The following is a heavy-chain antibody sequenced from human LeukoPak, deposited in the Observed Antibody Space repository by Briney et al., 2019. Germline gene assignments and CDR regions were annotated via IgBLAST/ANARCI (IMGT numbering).Heavy chain of an antibody. CDR3: ARKYDILTGYTGIDY. CDR1: GYTFTSYG. Sequence: ASVKVSCKASGYTFTSYGISWVRQAPGQGIEWMGWISAYSGNTNYVQKLQGRVTMTTHTSTSTAYMELRSLRSDDTAVYYCARKYDILTGYTGIDYWGQGTLVTVSS. D-gene: IGHD3-9*01. J-gene: IGHJ4*02. V-gene: IGHV1-18*01. CDR2: ISAYSGNT.